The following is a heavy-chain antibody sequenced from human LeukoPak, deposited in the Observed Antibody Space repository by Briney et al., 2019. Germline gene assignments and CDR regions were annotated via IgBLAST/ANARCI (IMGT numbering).Heavy chain of an antibody. J-gene: IGHJ5*02. CDR2: IYYSGST. D-gene: IGHD2-2*01. CDR1: GGSISSYY. V-gene: IGHV4-59*01. CDR3: ARAALIDIVVVPAAIRFDP. Sequence: PSETLFLTCTVSGGSISSYYWSWIRQPPGKGLEWIGYIYYSGSTNYNPSLKSRVTISVDTSKNQFSLKLSSVTAADTAVYYCARAALIDIVVVPAAIRFDPWGQGTLVTVSS.